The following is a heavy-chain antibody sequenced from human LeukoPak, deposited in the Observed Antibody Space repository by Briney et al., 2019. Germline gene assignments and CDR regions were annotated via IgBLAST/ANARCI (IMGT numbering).Heavy chain of an antibody. Sequence: GGSLRLSCEASGFVFSSYWMHWVRQVPGKGLEWVSRIYKEEETIAYADSMKGRFTISRDNVKNKLYLQMDSLRVDDTGVYYCVRGSGNHYGKPMGIFWGQGTLVVVSS. CDR1: GFVFSSYW. CDR3: VRGSGNHYGKPMGIF. J-gene: IGHJ4*02. CDR2: IYKEEETI. D-gene: IGHD1-26*01. V-gene: IGHV3-74*01.